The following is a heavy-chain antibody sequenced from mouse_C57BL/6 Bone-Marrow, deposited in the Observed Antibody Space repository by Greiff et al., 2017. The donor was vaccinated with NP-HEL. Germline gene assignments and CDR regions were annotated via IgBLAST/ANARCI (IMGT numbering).Heavy chain of an antibody. CDR1: GYTFTSYG. D-gene: IGHD2-12*01. V-gene: IGHV1-81*01. CDR3: ARSEWGVSIPFAY. J-gene: IGHJ3*01. CDR2: FHPRSGNT. Sequence: QVQLLQSGAELVRPGASVKLSCKASGYTFTSYGISWVKQSTGQGLEWIGEFHPRSGNTYYNEKFKGKATLTVDKSSSTAYLELRSLTSEDSAVYFCARSEWGVSIPFAYWGQGTLVTVSA.